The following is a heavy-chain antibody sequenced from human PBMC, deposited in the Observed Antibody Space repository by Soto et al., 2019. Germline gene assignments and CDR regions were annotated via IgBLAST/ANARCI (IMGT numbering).Heavy chain of an antibody. Sequence: QVQLVQSGAEVKKPGASVKVSCKASGYTLTSYDINWVRQATGQGLEWMGWMNPNSGNTGYAQKFQGRVTMTRNTSISTAYMELISLRSEDTAVYYCARVHYDFWSGYSAYDYWGQGTLVTVSS. J-gene: IGHJ4*02. D-gene: IGHD3-3*01. CDR1: GYTLTSYD. CDR2: MNPNSGNT. V-gene: IGHV1-8*01. CDR3: ARVHYDFWSGYSAYDY.